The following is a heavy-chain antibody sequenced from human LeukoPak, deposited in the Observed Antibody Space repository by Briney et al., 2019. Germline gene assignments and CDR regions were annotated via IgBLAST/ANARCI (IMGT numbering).Heavy chain of an antibody. CDR3: ARSPITIFGVVIISYYMDV. J-gene: IGHJ6*03. CDR2: IREDGSEK. Sequence: GGSLRLSCAASGFTFSSYWMTWVRQAPGKGLEWEANIREDGSEKYYVDSVKGRFTVSRDNAKNSLYLQVNSLRAEDTAVYYCARSPITIFGVVIISYYMDVWGKGTTVTVSS. V-gene: IGHV3-7*01. CDR1: GFTFSSYW. D-gene: IGHD3-3*01.